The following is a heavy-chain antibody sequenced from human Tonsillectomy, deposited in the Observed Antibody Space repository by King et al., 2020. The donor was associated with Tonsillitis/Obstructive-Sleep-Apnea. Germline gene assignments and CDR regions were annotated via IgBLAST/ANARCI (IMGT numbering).Heavy chain of an antibody. J-gene: IGHJ6*02. CDR1: GYSFTNYW. CDR3: ARQDGPLYYYYGMDV. CDR2: IDPSDSYT. D-gene: IGHD2-15*01. Sequence: EVQLVESGAEVKKPGESLRISCKGSGYSFTNYWINWVRQMPGKGLEWMGRIDPSDSYTNYSTSFQGHVTISVDKSISTAYLQWYSLKASDTAMYYCARQDGPLYYYYGMDVWGQGTTVTVSS. V-gene: IGHV5-10-1*03.